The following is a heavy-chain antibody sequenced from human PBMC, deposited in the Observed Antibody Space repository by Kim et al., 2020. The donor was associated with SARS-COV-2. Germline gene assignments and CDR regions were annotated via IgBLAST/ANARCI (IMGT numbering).Heavy chain of an antibody. CDR3: ARGHPQGYYFDY. V-gene: IGHV4-61*02. CDR2: IYTSGST. Sequence: SETLSLTCTVSGGSISSGSYYWSWIRQPAGKGLEWIGRIYTSGSTNYNPSLKSRVTISVDTSKNQFSLKLSSVTAADTAVYYCARGHPQGYYFDYWGQGTLVTVSS. CDR1: GGSISSGSYY. J-gene: IGHJ4*02.